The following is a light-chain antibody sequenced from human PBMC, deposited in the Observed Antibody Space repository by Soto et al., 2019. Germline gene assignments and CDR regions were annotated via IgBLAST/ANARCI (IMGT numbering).Light chain of an antibody. V-gene: IGLV2-14*01. CDR3: SSYTSSSIDYV. CDR2: EXX. J-gene: IGLJ1*01. CDR1: SSDVGGYNY. Sequence: QSALTQPASVSGSPGQSITISCTGTSSDVGGYNYVSWYQQHPGKAPKLMIYEXXNRPXXXXXRXSGSKSGNTASLTISGLQAEDEXXYYCSSYTSSSIDYVFGTGTKLTVL.